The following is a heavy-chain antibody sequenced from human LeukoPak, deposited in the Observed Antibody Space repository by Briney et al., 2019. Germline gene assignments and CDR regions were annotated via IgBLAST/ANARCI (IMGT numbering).Heavy chain of an antibody. V-gene: IGHV3-30*01. CDR2: KT. J-gene: IGHJ4*02. D-gene: IGHD3-10*01. Sequence: GGSPRLSCAASGFIFSNYAMHWVRRAPGKGLEWVALKTYHADSVKGRFSISRDNSKNTLYLQLNSLRAEDTSVYYCARDSTYWYDSGSSGPHYFDYWGQGTLVTVSS. CDR3: ARDSTYWYDSGSSGPHYFDY. CDR1: GFIFSNYA.